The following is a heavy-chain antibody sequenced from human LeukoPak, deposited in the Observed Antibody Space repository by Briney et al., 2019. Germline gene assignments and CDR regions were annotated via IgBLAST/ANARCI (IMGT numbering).Heavy chain of an antibody. Sequence: GGSLRLSCAASGFTFSDYYMSWIRQAPGKGLEWGSYISSSGSTIYYADSVKGRFTISRDNAKNSLYLQMNSLRAEDTAVYYCARGGRYSYGQRGFGAFDIWGQGTMVTVSS. CDR2: ISSSGSTI. D-gene: IGHD5-18*01. CDR1: GFTFSDYY. CDR3: ARGGRYSYGQRGFGAFDI. J-gene: IGHJ3*02. V-gene: IGHV3-11*04.